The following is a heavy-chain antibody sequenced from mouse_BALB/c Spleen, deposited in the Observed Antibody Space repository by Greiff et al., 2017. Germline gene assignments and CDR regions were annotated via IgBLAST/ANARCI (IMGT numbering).Heavy chain of an antibody. J-gene: IGHJ4*01. CDR1: GFAFSSYD. Sequence: EVKVVESGGGLVKPGGSLKLSCAASGFAFSSYDMSWVRQTPEKRLEWVAYISSGGGSTYYPDTVKGRFTISRDNAKNTLYLQMSSLKSEDTAMYYCARHHYYCGSSFGYYAMDYWGQGTSVTVSS. V-gene: IGHV5-12-1*01. CDR3: ARHHYYCGSSFGYYAMDY. D-gene: IGHD1-1*01. CDR2: ISSGGGST.